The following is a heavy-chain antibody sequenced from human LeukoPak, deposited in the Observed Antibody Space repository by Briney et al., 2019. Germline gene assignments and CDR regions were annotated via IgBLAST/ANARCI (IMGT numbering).Heavy chain of an antibody. CDR1: GFTVSSNY. CDR2: IYSGGST. J-gene: IGHJ5*02. V-gene: IGHV3-66*01. CDR3: ARALWFGDVNWFDP. D-gene: IGHD3-10*01. Sequence: GGSLRLSCAASGFTVSSNYMSWVRQAPGKGREWVSVIYSGGSTYYADSVKGRFTISRDNSKNTLYLQMNSLRAEDTAVYYCARALWFGDVNWFDPWGQGTLVTVSS.